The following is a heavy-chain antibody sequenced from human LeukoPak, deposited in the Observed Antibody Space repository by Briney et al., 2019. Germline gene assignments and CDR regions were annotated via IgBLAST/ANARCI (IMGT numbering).Heavy chain of an antibody. Sequence: PRASVKVSCKASGYTFTSYGISWVRQAPGQGLEWMGWISAYNGNTNYAQKLQGRVTMTTDTSTSTAYMELSRLRSDDTAVYYCARCRVDIVVVPSPYWVSFDPWGQGTLVTVSS. CDR3: ARCRVDIVVVPSPYWVSFDP. CDR1: GYTFTSYG. J-gene: IGHJ5*02. V-gene: IGHV1-18*01. CDR2: ISAYNGNT. D-gene: IGHD2-2*01.